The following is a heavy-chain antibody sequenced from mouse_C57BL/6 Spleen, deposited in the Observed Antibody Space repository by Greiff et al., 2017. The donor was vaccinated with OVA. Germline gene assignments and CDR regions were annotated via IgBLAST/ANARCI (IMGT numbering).Heavy chain of an antibody. V-gene: IGHV1-15*01. CDR3: TRSLIYYYGSYFDY. D-gene: IGHD1-1*01. CDR2: IDPETGGT. J-gene: IGHJ2*01. Sequence: VQLQQSGAELVRPGASVTLSCKASGYTFTDYEMHWVKQTPVHGLEWIGAIDPETGGTAYNQKFKGKAILTADKSSSTAYMELRSLTSEDSAVYYGTRSLIYYYGSYFDYWGQGTTLTVSS. CDR1: GYTFTDYE.